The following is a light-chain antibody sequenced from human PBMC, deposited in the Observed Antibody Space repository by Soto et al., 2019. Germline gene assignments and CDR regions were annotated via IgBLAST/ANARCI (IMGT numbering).Light chain of an antibody. CDR1: SSDVVGYNY. Sequence: QSALTQPASVSGSPGQSITISCTGTSSDVVGYNYVSWYQHHPGKAPKLIIYDVSNRPSGVSIRFSGSKSDNTASLTISGLRPEDEADYHCSSYTTSNTRQIVFGTGTKVTV. V-gene: IGLV2-14*03. CDR3: SSYTTSNTRQIV. J-gene: IGLJ1*01. CDR2: DVS.